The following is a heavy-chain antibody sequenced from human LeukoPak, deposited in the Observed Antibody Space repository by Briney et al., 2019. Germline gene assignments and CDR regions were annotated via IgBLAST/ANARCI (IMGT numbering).Heavy chain of an antibody. D-gene: IGHD3-3*01. Sequence: PSETLSFTCTVSGGSISSYYWSWIRQPPGKGLEWIGYIYYSGSTNYNPSLKSRFTISVDTSKNQFSLKLNSVTAADTAVYYCARDPGTYDFWSGPYYYYMDVWGKGTTVTVSS. CDR2: IYYSGST. CDR1: GGSISSYY. CDR3: ARDPGTYDFWSGPYYYYMDV. V-gene: IGHV4-59*01. J-gene: IGHJ6*03.